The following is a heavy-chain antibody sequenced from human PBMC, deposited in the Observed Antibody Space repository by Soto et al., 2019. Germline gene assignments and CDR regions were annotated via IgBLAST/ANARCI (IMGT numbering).Heavy chain of an antibody. CDR3: ASWVHSGYDWGRYYYSKDV. Sequence: SETLSLTCTVSGGSISSYYWSWIRQPPGKGLEWIGYIYYSGSTNYNPSLKSRVTISVDTAKNQFSLKLSSVTAADTAVYYCASWVHSGYDWGRYYYSKDVWVKGTTVTVSS. V-gene: IGHV4-59*08. J-gene: IGHJ6*03. CDR1: GGSISSYY. CDR2: IYYSGST. D-gene: IGHD5-12*01.